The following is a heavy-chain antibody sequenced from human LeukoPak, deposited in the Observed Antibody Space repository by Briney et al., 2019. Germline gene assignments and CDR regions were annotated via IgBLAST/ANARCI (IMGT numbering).Heavy chain of an antibody. V-gene: IGHV3-23*01. Sequence: GGSLRLSCAASGFIFSSYAMSWVRQAPGMGLESVSAISARGTSTYYADSVKGRFTISRDNSKNTLYLQMNSLRAEDTAVYYCAKEMATISAFDIWGQGTMVTVSS. CDR3: AKEMATISAFDI. CDR2: ISARGTST. J-gene: IGHJ3*02. D-gene: IGHD5-24*01. CDR1: GFIFSSYA.